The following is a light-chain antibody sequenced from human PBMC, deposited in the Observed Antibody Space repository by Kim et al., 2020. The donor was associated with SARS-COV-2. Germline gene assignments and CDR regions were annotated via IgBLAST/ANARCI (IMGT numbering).Light chain of an antibody. Sequence: VSPCQPASITCSGDNLEDHFVCWYQQKPGQSPVLVIYQYSKRPSRIPERFSGSNSGNIATLTISGTQAMDEADYYCQAWDISTGVFGTGTKVTVL. J-gene: IGLJ1*01. CDR2: QYS. CDR1: NLEDHF. V-gene: IGLV3-1*01. CDR3: QAWDISTGV.